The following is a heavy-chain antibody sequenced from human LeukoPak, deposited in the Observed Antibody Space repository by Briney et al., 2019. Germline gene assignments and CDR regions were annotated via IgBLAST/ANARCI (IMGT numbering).Heavy chain of an antibody. CDR2: IYHSGNT. CDR3: ARGGCSSTSCYDYYYYYYMDV. D-gene: IGHD2-2*01. V-gene: IGHV4-30-2*01. CDR1: GGSISSGGYY. Sequence: PSGTLSLTCTVSGGSISSGGYYWSWIRQPPGKGLGWIGYIYHSGNTYYNPSLKSRVTISVDRSKNQFSLKLSSVTAADTAVYYCARGGCSSTSCYDYYYYYYMDVWGKGTTVTVSS. J-gene: IGHJ6*03.